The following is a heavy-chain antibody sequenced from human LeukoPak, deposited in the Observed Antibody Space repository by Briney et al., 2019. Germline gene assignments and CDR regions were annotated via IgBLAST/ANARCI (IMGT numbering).Heavy chain of an antibody. CDR1: GFTFSSYA. Sequence: PGGSLRLSCAASGFTFSSYAMSWVRQAPGKGLEWVSAISGSGGSTYYADSVKGRFTISRDNSKNTLYLQMNSLRAEDTAVYYCAKGGILTGYYDGFDYWGQGTLVTVSS. V-gene: IGHV3-23*01. D-gene: IGHD3-9*01. CDR3: AKGGILTGYYDGFDY. J-gene: IGHJ4*02. CDR2: ISGSGGST.